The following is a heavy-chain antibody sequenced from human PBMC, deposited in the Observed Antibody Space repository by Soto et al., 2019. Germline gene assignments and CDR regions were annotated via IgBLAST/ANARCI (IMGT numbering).Heavy chain of an antibody. CDR2: IYTSGST. Sequence: SETLSLTCTVSGGSIRSYYWSWIRQPAGKGLEWIGRIYTSGSTNYNPSLKSRVTMSVDTSKNQFSLILTSVTAADTAVYYCARGLSSSATFYHYYGMDVWGQGTTVTVSS. V-gene: IGHV4-4*07. CDR1: GGSIRSYY. CDR3: ARGLSSSATFYHYYGMDV. J-gene: IGHJ6*02. D-gene: IGHD6-6*01.